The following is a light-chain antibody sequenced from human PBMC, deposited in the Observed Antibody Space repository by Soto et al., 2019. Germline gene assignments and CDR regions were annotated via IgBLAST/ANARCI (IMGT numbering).Light chain of an antibody. CDR3: SSYTGSSTPLV. Sequence: QSALTQPASVSGSPGQSITISCTGTSSDVGGYNYVSWYQQHPGKAPKLMIYDVSNRPSVVSNRFSGSKSGNTASLTISGLQAEDEADYYCSSYTGSSTPLVFGGWTKLTVL. CDR1: SSDVGGYNY. J-gene: IGLJ2*01. V-gene: IGLV2-14*01. CDR2: DVS.